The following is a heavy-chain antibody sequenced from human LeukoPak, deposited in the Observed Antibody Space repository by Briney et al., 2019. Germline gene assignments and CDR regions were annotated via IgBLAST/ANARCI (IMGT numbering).Heavy chain of an antibody. Sequence: ASVKVSCKASGYTFTSYGISWVRQAPGQGLEWMGWISAYNGNTNYAQKLQGRVTMTTDTSTSTAYMELRSLRSDDTAVYYCAREDVGGYRIGPFDYWGQGTLVTVSP. D-gene: IGHD5-12*01. J-gene: IGHJ4*02. CDR3: AREDVGGYRIGPFDY. CDR1: GYTFTSYG. CDR2: ISAYNGNT. V-gene: IGHV1-18*01.